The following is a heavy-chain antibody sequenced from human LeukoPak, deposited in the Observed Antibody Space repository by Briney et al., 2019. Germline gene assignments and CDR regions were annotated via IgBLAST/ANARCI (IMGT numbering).Heavy chain of an antibody. CDR2: ISWNSGSI. J-gene: IGHJ3*02. Sequence: GGSLRLSCAASGFTFDDYAMHWVRQAPGKGLEWVSGISWNSGSIGYADSVKGRFTISRDNAKNTLYLQMNSLRAEDTAVYYCARDHGSGSYYSAFDIWGQGTMVTVSS. V-gene: IGHV3-9*01. CDR1: GFTFDDYA. CDR3: ARDHGSGSYYSAFDI. D-gene: IGHD3-10*01.